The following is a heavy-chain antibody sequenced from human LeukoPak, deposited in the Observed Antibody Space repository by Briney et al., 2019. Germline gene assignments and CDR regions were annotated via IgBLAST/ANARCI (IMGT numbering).Heavy chain of an antibody. CDR2: IYHSGST. CDR1: GYSISSGYY. Sequence: SETLSLTCTASGYSISSGYYWGWIRPPPGKGLEWIGSIYHSGSTYYNPSLKSRVTISVDTSKNQFSLKLSSVTAADTAVYYCARVRPRELLPENWFDPWGQGTLVTVSS. D-gene: IGHD1-26*01. CDR3: ARVRPRELLPENWFDP. V-gene: IGHV4-38-2*02. J-gene: IGHJ5*02.